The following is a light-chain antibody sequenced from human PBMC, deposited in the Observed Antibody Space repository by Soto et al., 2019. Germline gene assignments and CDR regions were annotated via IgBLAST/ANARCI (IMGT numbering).Light chain of an antibody. V-gene: IGKV3-11*01. CDR2: DVS. CDR1: ESISRY. J-gene: IGKJ1*01. Sequence: LTQSPATLSLSPGARAPLSCRARESISRYIAWYQQRPGQAPRLLIYDVSKRATGIPPRFSGSGSGTDFTLTISGLEPEDFAIYYCQQATNWPPRTPPRTFGQGTKVDIK. CDR3: QQATNWPPRTPPRT.